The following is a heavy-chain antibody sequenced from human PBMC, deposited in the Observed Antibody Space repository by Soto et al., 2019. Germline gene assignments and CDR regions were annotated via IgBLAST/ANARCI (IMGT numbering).Heavy chain of an antibody. CDR1: GFSLTTSGVG. CDR2: IYWDEDK. J-gene: IGHJ4*02. D-gene: IGHD3-3*01. V-gene: IGHV2-5*02. CDR3: AHRVLRTVFGVVTTSAIYFDI. Sequence: QITLNESGPTPVKPRQTLTLTCTFSGFSLTTSGVGVGWIRQSPGKAPEWLALIYWDEDKRYSPSLKSRLNITKDTYKNQVVLTMADLDPADTATYYCAHRVLRTVFGVVTTSAIYFDIWGQGTPVADSS.